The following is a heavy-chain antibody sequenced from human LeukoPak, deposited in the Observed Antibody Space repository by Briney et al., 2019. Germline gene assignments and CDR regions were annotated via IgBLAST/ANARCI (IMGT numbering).Heavy chain of an antibody. D-gene: IGHD1-1*01. Sequence: SETLSLTCTVSGGSISSSSYYWGWIRQPPGKGLEWIGSIYYSGSTYYNPSLKSRVTISVDTPKNQFSLKLGSVTAADTAVYYCAMYVQLERLGLVDYWGQGTLVTVSS. CDR3: AMYVQLERLGLVDY. J-gene: IGHJ4*02. CDR2: IYYSGST. V-gene: IGHV4-39*01. CDR1: GGSISSSSYY.